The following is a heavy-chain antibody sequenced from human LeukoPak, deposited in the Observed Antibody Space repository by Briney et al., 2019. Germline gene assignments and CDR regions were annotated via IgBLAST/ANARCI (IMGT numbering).Heavy chain of an antibody. CDR1: GFTFSSYS. Sequence: NPGGSLRLSCAASGFTFSSYSMNWVRQAPGKGLEWVSSISSSSSYIYYADSVKGRFTISRDNAKNSLYLQMNSLRAEDTAVYYCATDGYNSYDAFDIWGQGTMVTVSS. V-gene: IGHV3-21*01. CDR3: ATDGYNSYDAFDI. CDR2: ISSSSSYI. D-gene: IGHD5-24*01. J-gene: IGHJ3*02.